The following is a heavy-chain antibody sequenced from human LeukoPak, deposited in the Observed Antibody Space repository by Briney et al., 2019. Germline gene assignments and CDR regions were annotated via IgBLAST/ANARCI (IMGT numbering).Heavy chain of an antibody. V-gene: IGHV4-59*08. D-gene: IGHD2-2*01. CDR3: ARLPFAWVPAAGKAFYYGMDV. J-gene: IGHJ6*02. CDR1: GGSISSYY. Sequence: SETLSLTCTVSGGSISSYYWSWIRQPPGKGLEWIGYIYYSGSTNYDPSLESRVTISVDTSKNQFSLKLSSVTAADTAVYYCARLPFAWVPAAGKAFYYGMDVWGQGTTVTVSS. CDR2: IYYSGST.